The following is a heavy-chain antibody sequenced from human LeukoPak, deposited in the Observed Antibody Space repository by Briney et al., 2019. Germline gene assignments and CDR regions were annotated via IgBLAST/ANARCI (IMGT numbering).Heavy chain of an antibody. D-gene: IGHD3-10*01. Sequence: GGSLRLSCAASGFTFSSYSMNWVRQAPGKGLEWVSYFSSSSSTIYYADSVKGRFTISRDNAKNSLYLQMNSLRAEDTAVYYCARSITMVRGPFDYWGQGTLVTVSS. CDR1: GFTFSSYS. CDR2: FSSSSSTI. CDR3: ARSITMVRGPFDY. V-gene: IGHV3-48*01. J-gene: IGHJ4*02.